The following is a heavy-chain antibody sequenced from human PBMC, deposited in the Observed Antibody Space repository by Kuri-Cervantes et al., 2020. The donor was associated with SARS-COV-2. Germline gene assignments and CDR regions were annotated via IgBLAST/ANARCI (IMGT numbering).Heavy chain of an antibody. D-gene: IGHD6-6*01. Sequence: GGSLRLSCAASGFTFSNFGMHWVRQTPGKGLEWVAIISYNGRNRYFADSVKGRLTVSRDNSKNTVYLQMNSLIAEDTAVYYYARDAGEHLVQFFMDVWGEGTTVTVSS. J-gene: IGHJ6*03. CDR1: GFTFSNFG. CDR3: ARDAGEHLVQFFMDV. V-gene: IGHV3-30*03. CDR2: ISYNGRNR.